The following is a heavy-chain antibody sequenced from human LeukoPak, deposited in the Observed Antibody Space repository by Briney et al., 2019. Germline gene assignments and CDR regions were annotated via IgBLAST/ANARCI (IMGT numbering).Heavy chain of an antibody. J-gene: IGHJ4*02. V-gene: IGHV4-34*01. CDR3: ARLAPYPGVWASDY. CDR1: GGSFSGYY. D-gene: IGHD6-13*01. CDR2: INHSGST. Sequence: PSETLSLTCAVYGGSFSGYYWSWIRQPPGKGLEWIGEINHSGSTNYNPSLKSRVTISVDTSKNQFSLGLSSVTAADTAVYYCARLAPYPGVWASDYWGQGTLVTVSS.